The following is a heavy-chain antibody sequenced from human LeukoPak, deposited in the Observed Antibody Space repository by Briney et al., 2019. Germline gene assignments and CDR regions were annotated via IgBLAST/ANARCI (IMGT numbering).Heavy chain of an antibody. V-gene: IGHV4-61*10. D-gene: IGHD3-10*01. CDR3: ARNPIAMVRGVIRDNWFDP. CDR1: GGSISGGSYY. Sequence: PSQTLSLTCTVSGGSISGGSYYWSWLRQPAGKGLEWIGNMPYSGSTTYNPFLKSRVSISVDTSKNQLSLKLSSVTAADTAVYFCARNPIAMVRGVIRDNWFDPWGQGTLVTVSS. J-gene: IGHJ5*02. CDR2: MPYSGST.